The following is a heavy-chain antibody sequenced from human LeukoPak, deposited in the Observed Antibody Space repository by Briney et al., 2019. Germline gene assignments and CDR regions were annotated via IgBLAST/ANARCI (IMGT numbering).Heavy chain of an antibody. J-gene: IGHJ1*01. Sequence: SETLSLTCAVYGVSFSGYYWSWIRQPPGKGLEWIGEINHSGSTNYNPSLKSRVTISVDTSKNQFSLKLSSVTAADTAVYYCARGRGSSWYWEYFQHWGQGTLVTVSS. CDR3: ARGRGSSWYWEYFQH. CDR2: INHSGST. CDR1: GVSFSGYY. D-gene: IGHD6-13*01. V-gene: IGHV4-34*01.